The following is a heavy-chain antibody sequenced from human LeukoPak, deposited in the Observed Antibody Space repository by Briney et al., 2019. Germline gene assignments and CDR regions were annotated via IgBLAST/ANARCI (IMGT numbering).Heavy chain of an antibody. J-gene: IGHJ4*02. CDR2: IYPGDSDT. CDR1: GYSFTSYW. D-gene: IGHD6-13*01. V-gene: IGHV5-51*01. CDR3: ARGSIAAAGTFDY. Sequence: GESLKISCKGSGYSFTSYWIGWVRQMPGKGLEWMGIIYPGDSDTRYSPSFQGQVTISADKSISTAYLQWSSLRAEDTAVYYCARGSIAAAGTFDYWGQGTLVTVSS.